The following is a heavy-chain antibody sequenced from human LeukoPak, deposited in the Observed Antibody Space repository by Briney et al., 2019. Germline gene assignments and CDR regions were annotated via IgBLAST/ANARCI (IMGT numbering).Heavy chain of an antibody. CDR3: ARDHGSGSYYXY. Sequence: EASVKVSCKASGYTFTGYYMHWVRQAPGQGLEWMGRINPNSGGTNYAQKFQGRVTMTRDTSISTAYMELSRLRSDDTAVYYCARDHGSGSYYXYWGQGTLVTVSS. CDR1: GYTFTGYY. CDR2: INPNSGGT. D-gene: IGHD3-10*01. J-gene: IGHJ4*02. V-gene: IGHV1-2*06.